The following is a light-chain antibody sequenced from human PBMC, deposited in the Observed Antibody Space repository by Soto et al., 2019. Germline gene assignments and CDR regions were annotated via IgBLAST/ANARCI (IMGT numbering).Light chain of an antibody. V-gene: IGKV1-39*01. CDR3: QQSYTTLWT. J-gene: IGKJ1*01. CDR2: AAY. Sequence: DIQMTQSPSSLSASIGDRVTITCRASQSISRSLNWYQQKPGKAPKLLISAAYTVQSGVPSRFSGSGSGTDFTLTINSLQIADFATYYCQQSYTTLWTFGQGTKVDIK. CDR1: QSISRS.